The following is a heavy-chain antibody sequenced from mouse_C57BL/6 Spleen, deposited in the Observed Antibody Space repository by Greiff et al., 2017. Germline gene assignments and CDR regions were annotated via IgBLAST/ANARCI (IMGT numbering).Heavy chain of an antibody. CDR2: IDPSDSYT. CDR1: GYTFTSYW. D-gene: IGHD1-1*01. Sequence: QVQLQQPGAELVKPGASVKLSCKASGYTFTSYWMQWVKQRPGQGLEWIGEIDPSDSYTNYNQKFKGKATLNVDTSSSTAYMQLSSLTSEDSAVYYCARRTVVATGYWYFDVWGTGTTVTVSS. V-gene: IGHV1-50*01. J-gene: IGHJ1*03. CDR3: ARRTVVATGYWYFDV.